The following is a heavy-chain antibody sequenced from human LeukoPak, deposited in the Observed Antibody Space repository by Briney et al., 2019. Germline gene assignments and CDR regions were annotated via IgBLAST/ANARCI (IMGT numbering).Heavy chain of an antibody. CDR3: AKGLQGYSSSWFDP. Sequence: GGSLRGSCAASGFTFRSYAMSWVRQAPGKRLEWVSGISGSGGSTYYADSVKGRFTISRDNSKNTLYLQMNSLRAEDTAVYYCAKGLQGYSSSWFDPWGQGTLVTVSS. V-gene: IGHV3-23*01. J-gene: IGHJ5*02. D-gene: IGHD4-11*01. CDR1: GFTFRSYA. CDR2: ISGSGGST.